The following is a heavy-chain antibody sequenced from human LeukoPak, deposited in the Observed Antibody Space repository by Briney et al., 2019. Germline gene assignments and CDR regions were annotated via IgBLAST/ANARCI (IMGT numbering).Heavy chain of an antibody. CDR2: INSDGSST. V-gene: IGHV3-74*01. D-gene: IGHD3-22*01. CDR1: GFTFSSYW. CDR3: AREYYYDSSGYTRGYFDY. J-gene: IGHJ4*02. Sequence: GGSLRLSCAASGFTFSSYWMHWVRHAPGKGLVWVSRINSDGSSTSYADSVKGRFTISRDNAKNTLYLQMNGLRAEDTAVYYCAREYYYDSSGYTRGYFDYWGQGTLVTVSS.